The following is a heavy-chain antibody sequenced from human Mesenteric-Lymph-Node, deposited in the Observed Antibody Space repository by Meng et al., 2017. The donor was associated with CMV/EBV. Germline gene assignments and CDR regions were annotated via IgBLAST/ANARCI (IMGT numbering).Heavy chain of an antibody. CDR2: INQDGSEK. CDR3: ARVVAGSYIDY. Sequence: GGSLRLSCAASGFTFSSYCMSWVRQAPEKGLEWVANINQDGSEKYYVDSVKGRFTISRDNAKNSLYLQMNSHRAEDTAVYYCARVVAGSYIDYWGQGTLVTVSS. J-gene: IGHJ4*02. D-gene: IGHD6-19*01. V-gene: IGHV3-7*01. CDR1: GFTFSSYC.